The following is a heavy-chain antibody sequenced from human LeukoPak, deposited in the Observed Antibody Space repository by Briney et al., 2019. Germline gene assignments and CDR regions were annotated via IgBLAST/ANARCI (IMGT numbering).Heavy chain of an antibody. D-gene: IGHD5-12*01. J-gene: IGHJ4*02. CDR3: ARVGTYSGYDYGWMNY. CDR2: ISGSGGST. V-gene: IGHV3-23*01. Sequence: PGGSLRLSCAASGFTFSSYAMSWVRQAPGKGLEWVSAISGSGGSTYYADSVKGRFTISRDNSKNTLYLQMNSLRVEDTAVYYCARVGTYSGYDYGWMNYWGQGTLVTVSS. CDR1: GFTFSSYA.